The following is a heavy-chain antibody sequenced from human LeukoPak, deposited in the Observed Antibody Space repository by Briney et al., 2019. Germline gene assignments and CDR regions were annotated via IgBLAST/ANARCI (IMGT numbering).Heavy chain of an antibody. CDR3: ARGCDSSGQMGYYFDY. CDR1: GYTFTSYY. Sequence: ASVKVSCKASGYTFTSYYMHWVRQAPGQGLEWMGIINTSGGSTSYAQKVQGRVTMTRDMSTSTVYMELSSLRYEDTAVYYCARGCDSSGQMGYYFDYWGQRTLVTVSS. D-gene: IGHD3-22*01. V-gene: IGHV1-46*04. CDR2: INTSGGST. J-gene: IGHJ4*02.